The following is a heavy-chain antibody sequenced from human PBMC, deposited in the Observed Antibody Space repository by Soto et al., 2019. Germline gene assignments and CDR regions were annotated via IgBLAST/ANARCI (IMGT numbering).Heavy chain of an antibody. Sequence: QAQLVQSGAEVKKPGASVRLSCKTSGYTFTDYFIHWVRQAPGQGLEWMGIISLYHHSTSYAQKCQGRPTVTNDTSTTTVYMELSSLTSEDTAVYWCARELYSCGGDCPYYIDYWGQGTLVTVSS. J-gene: IGHJ4*02. CDR2: ISLYHHST. CDR1: GYTFTDYF. D-gene: IGHD2-21*02. V-gene: IGHV1-46*01. CDR3: ARELYSCGGDCPYYIDY.